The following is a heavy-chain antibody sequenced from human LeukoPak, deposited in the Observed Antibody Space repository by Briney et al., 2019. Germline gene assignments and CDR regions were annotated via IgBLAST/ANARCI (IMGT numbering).Heavy chain of an antibody. D-gene: IGHD2-15*01. CDR3: AREMSVALYYFDY. Sequence: GGSLRLSCAASGFTFSSYSMNWVRQAPGKGLEWVSYISSSSSTIYYADSVKGRFTISRDNAKNSLYLQMNSLRAEDTAVYYCAREMSVALYYFDYWGQGTLVTVSS. J-gene: IGHJ4*02. V-gene: IGHV3-48*01. CDR1: GFTFSSYS. CDR2: ISSSSSTI.